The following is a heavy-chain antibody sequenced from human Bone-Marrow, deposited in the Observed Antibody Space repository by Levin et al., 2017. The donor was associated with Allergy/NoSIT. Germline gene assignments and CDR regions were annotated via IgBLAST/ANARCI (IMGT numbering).Heavy chain of an antibody. V-gene: IGHV3-30*18. CDR1: GFIFKNYG. Sequence: SCAASGFIFKNYGVHWVRQAPGKAPEWVAVISFDSANKYYADSVKDRFTISRDNSNNTLYLQMDSLRPEDTGVYYCAKRASAVAIEIWGQGTPVIVSS. J-gene: IGHJ4*02. D-gene: IGHD6-19*01. CDR3: AKRASAVAIEI. CDR2: ISFDSANK.